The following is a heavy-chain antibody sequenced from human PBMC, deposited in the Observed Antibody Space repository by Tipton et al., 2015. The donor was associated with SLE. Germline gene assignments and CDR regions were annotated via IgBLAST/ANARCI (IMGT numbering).Heavy chain of an antibody. Sequence: QSGAEVKKPGASVKVSCKASGYTFTGYYMHWVRQAPGQGLEWMGWINPHSGGTNYAQKFQGRVTMTRDTSISTAYMELSRLRSDDTAVYYCARGHDSSGYLHHFDYWGQGTLVTVSS. CDR2: INPHSGGT. CDR1: GYTFTGYY. D-gene: IGHD3-22*01. CDR3: ARGHDSSGYLHHFDY. J-gene: IGHJ4*02. V-gene: IGHV1-2*02.